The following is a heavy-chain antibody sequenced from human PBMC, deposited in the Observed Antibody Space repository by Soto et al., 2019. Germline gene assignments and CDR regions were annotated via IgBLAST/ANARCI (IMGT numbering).Heavy chain of an antibody. CDR3: AKDPNGDYVGAFDS. CDR2: IGGSGIIT. CDR1: GFSFSSFA. Sequence: GESLKISCRASGFSFSSFAMTWVRQAPGKGLEWVSSIGGSGIITYYTDSVKGRFTISRDNSGNTLFLHMNSLRADDTAVYYCAKDPNGDYVGAFDSWGQGTLVTVSS. D-gene: IGHD4-17*01. V-gene: IGHV3-23*01. J-gene: IGHJ4*02.